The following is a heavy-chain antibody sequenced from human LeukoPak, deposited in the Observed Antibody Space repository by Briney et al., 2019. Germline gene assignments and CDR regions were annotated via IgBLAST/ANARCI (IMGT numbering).Heavy chain of an antibody. Sequence: SETLSLTCTVSGGSISSYYWSWVRQPPGKGLEWIGYIYYSGSTNYNPSLKSRVTISVDTSKNQFSLKLSSVTAADTAVYYCARGTGRPYYFDYWGQGTLVTVSS. J-gene: IGHJ4*02. CDR3: ARGTGRPYYFDY. CDR1: GGSISSYY. V-gene: IGHV4-59*08. D-gene: IGHD1-1*01. CDR2: IYYSGST.